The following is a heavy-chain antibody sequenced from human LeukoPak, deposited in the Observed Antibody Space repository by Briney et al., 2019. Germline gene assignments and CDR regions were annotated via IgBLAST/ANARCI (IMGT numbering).Heavy chain of an antibody. V-gene: IGHV1-69-2*01. D-gene: IGHD2-15*01. CDR1: GYTFTDYY. CDR2: VDPEDGET. Sequence: ASVKVSCKASGYTFTDYYMHWVQQAPGKGLEWMGLVDPEDGETIYAEKFQGRVTITADTSTDTAYMELSSLRSEDTAVYYCATLVGVSAFDIWGQGTMVTVSS. CDR3: ATLVGVSAFDI. J-gene: IGHJ3*02.